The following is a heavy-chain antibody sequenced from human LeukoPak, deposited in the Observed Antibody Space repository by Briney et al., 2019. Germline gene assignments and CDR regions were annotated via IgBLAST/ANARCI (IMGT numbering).Heavy chain of an antibody. CDR2: ISSNGRST. CDR1: GFTFSSYA. V-gene: IGHV3-64*01. J-gene: IGHJ4*02. D-gene: IGHD2-8*01. Sequence: GGSLRLSCVASGFTFSSYAMHWVRQAPGKGLEYVSAISSNGRSTYYANSVKGRFTISRDNSKNTLYLQMGSLRTEDMAVYYSARVLGGHTNGLDYWGQGTLVTVSS. CDR3: ARVLGGHTNGLDY.